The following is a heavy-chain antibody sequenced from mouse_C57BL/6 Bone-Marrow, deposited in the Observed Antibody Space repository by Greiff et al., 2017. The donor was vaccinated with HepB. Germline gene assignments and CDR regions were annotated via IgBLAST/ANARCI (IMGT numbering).Heavy chain of an antibody. CDR1: GFNIKNTY. J-gene: IGHJ2*01. Sequence: VQLQQSVAELVRPGASVKLSCTASGFNIKNTYMHWVKQRPEQGLEWIGRIDPANGNTKYAPKFQGKATITADTSSNTAYLQLSSLTSEDTAIYDCARCSITTVVSFDYWGQGTTLTVSS. V-gene: IGHV14-3*01. CDR2: IDPANGNT. D-gene: IGHD1-1*01. CDR3: ARCSITTVVSFDY.